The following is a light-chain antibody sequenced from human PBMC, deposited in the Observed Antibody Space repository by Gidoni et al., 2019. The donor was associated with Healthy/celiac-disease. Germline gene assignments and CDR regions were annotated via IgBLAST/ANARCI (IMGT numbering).Light chain of an antibody. CDR2: AAS. CDR3: QQSYSTLQRT. V-gene: IGKV1-39*01. CDR1: QSISSY. J-gene: IGKJ1*01. Sequence: DIQMTQSPSSLSASVGDRVTITCRASQSISSYLNWYQQKPVIAPKLLIYAASSLQSGVPSRFSGSGSGTDFTLTISSLQPEDFATYYCQQSYSTLQRTFGQGTKVEIK.